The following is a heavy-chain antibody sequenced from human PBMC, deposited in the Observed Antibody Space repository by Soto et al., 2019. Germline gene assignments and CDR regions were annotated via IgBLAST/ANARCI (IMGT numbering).Heavy chain of an antibody. Sequence: ASVKVSCKASGYTFTSYAMHWVRQAPGQRLEWMGWINAGNGNTKYSQKFQGRVTITRDTSASTAYMELSSLRSEDTAVYYCASVGYYDILTGSLNAFDIWGQGTMVTVSS. CDR2: INAGNGNT. J-gene: IGHJ3*02. CDR3: ASVGYYDILTGSLNAFDI. CDR1: GYTFTSYA. V-gene: IGHV1-3*01. D-gene: IGHD3-9*01.